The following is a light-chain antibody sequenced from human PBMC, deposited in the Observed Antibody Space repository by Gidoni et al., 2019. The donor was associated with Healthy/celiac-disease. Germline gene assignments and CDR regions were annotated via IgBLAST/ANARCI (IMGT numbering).Light chain of an antibody. J-gene: IGKJ2*01. CDR1: QSISSY. CDR2: AAS. V-gene: IGKV1-39*01. CDR3: QQSYSTLWN. Sequence: DIQMTQSPSSLSASVGDRVTITCRASQSISSYLNWYQQKPGKAPKLLIYAASSLQSGVPSRFSGSGSGTDFTLTISSLQPEDFATYYCQQSYSTLWNVXQGTKLEI.